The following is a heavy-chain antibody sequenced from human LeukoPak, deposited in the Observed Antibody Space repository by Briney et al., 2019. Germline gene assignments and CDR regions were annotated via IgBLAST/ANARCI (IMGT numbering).Heavy chain of an antibody. CDR3: ARRTPYGMDV. J-gene: IGHJ6*02. Sequence: PGRSLRLSCAASGFTFSSYAMHWVRQAPGKGLEWVAVISYDGSNKYYADSVKGRFTISRDNSKNTLYLQMNSLRAEDTAAYYCARRTPYGMDVWGQGTTVTVSS. CDR1: GFTFSSYA. CDR2: ISYDGSNK. V-gene: IGHV3-30-3*01.